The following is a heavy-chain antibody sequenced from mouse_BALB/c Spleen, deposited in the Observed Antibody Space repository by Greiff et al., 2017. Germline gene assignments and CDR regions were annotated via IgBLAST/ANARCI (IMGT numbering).Heavy chain of an antibody. J-gene: IGHJ1*01. Sequence: EVKLLESGGGLVQPGGSLKLSCAASGFTFSSYTMSWVRQTPEQRLEWVAYISNGGGSTYYPDTVKGRFTISRDNAKNTLYLQMSSLKSEDTAMYYCARGSSCVYWYFDVWGAGTTVTVSS. CDR3: ARGSSCVYWYFDV. D-gene: IGHD1-1*01. V-gene: IGHV5-12-2*01. CDR1: GFTFSSYT. CDR2: ISNGGGST.